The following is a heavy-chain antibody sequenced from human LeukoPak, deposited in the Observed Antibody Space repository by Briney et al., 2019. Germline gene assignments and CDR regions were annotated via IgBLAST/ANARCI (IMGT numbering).Heavy chain of an antibody. Sequence: ASVKVSCKASRGTFSSYAISWVRQAPGQGLEWMGRIIPIFGTANYAQKFQGRVTITTDESTSTAYMELSSLRSEDTAVYYCARGAVPAADGFFDYWGQGTLVTVSS. J-gene: IGHJ4*02. CDR2: IIPIFGTA. CDR3: ARGAVPAADGFFDY. CDR1: RGTFSSYA. D-gene: IGHD2-2*01. V-gene: IGHV1-69*05.